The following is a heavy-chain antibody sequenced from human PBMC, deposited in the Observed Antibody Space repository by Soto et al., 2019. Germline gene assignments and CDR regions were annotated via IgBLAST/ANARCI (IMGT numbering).Heavy chain of an antibody. J-gene: IGHJ5*02. V-gene: IGHV3-48*03. D-gene: IGHD6-19*01. CDR3: ARLFSSGWYNWLDP. CDR1: GFTFSSYE. Sequence: SLRLSCVASGFTFSSYEMNWVRQAPGKGLEWISYISNSGGNIKYADSVKGRFSISRDNSKDSLYLQMNSLRAEDTAVYYCARLFSSGWYNWLDPWGQGALVTVSS. CDR2: ISNSGGNI.